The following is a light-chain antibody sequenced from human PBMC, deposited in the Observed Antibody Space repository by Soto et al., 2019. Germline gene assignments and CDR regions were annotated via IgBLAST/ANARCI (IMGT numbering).Light chain of an antibody. CDR3: QQYDTYWT. Sequence: DIQMTQSPSTLSASVGDRVTIICRASQSISSWLAWYQQKGGKAPKLLISKASNLDSGVPSRFSGSGSGTEFTLSISSPQPDDFATYYCQQYDTYWTFGQGTKVDIK. CDR1: QSISSW. V-gene: IGKV1-5*03. CDR2: KAS. J-gene: IGKJ1*01.